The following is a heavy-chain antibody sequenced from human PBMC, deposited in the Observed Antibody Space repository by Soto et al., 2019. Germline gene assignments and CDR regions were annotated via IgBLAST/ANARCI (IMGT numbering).Heavy chain of an antibody. Sequence: GESLKISCAASGFTFSSYGMNWVRQAPGKGLEWVAVIWYEGSNKYYADSVKGVFTISRYNSKDRLYLQMNILRAVDTAVYYCARVRVVRGVTYYYYGMDVWGQGTTVTVSS. CDR3: ARVRVVRGVTYYYYGMDV. CDR2: IWYEGSNK. D-gene: IGHD3-10*01. CDR1: GFTFSSYG. J-gene: IGHJ6*02. V-gene: IGHV3-33*01.